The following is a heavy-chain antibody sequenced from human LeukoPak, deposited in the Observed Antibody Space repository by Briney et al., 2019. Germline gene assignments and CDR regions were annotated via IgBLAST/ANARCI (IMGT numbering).Heavy chain of an antibody. CDR3: ARGTAAGDYGMDV. Sequence: SVKVSCKASGYTFTSYGISWLRPAPGQGLAWMGWISAYNGNTNYAQKLQGRVNKTTDTSTSTAYMELRSLRSGDSAVYYCARGTAAGDYGMDVWGQGTTVTVSS. CDR2: ISAYNGNT. D-gene: IGHD6-13*01. V-gene: IGHV1-18*01. CDR1: GYTFTSYG. J-gene: IGHJ6*02.